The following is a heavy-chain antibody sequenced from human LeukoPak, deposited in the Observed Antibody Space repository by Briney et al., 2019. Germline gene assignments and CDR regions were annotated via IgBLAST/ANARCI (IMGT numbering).Heavy chain of an antibody. CDR1: GFTFSSYS. CDR2: ISSSSSYI. V-gene: IGHV3-21*01. CDR3: SRDPDGERRFGY. D-gene: IGHD4-17*01. J-gene: IGHJ4*02. Sequence: PGGSLRLSCAASGFTFSSYSMNWVRQAPGKGLEWVSSISSSSSYIYYADSVKGRFTISRDNAKNTLYLQMNSLRAEDTAVYYCSRDPDGERRFGYWGQGTLVTVSS.